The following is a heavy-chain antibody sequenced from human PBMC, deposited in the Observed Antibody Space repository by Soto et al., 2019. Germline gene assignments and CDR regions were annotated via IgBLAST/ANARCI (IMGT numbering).Heavy chain of an antibody. Sequence: PSETLSLTCTVSGGSISSYYWSWIRQPPGKGLEWIGYIYYSGSTNYNPSLKSRVTISVDTSKNQFSLKLSSVTAADTAVYYCARDSRAVGAFDYWGQGTLVTVSS. CDR2: IYYSGST. CDR3: ARDSRAVGAFDY. J-gene: IGHJ4*02. D-gene: IGHD1-26*01. V-gene: IGHV4-59*01. CDR1: GGSISSYY.